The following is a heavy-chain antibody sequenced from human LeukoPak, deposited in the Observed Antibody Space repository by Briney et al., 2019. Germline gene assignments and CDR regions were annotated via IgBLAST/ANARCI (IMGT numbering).Heavy chain of an antibody. CDR1: GGSISSSSYY. CDR3: AGSSWGIAAAGTEGWFDP. J-gene: IGHJ5*02. D-gene: IGHD6-13*01. CDR2: IYYSGST. V-gene: IGHV4-61*05. Sequence: PSETLSLTCTVSGGSISSSSYYWGWIRQPPGKGLEWIGYIYYSGSTNYNPSLKSRVTISVDTSKNQFSLKLSSVTAADTAVYYCAGSSWGIAAAGTEGWFDPWGQGTLVTVSS.